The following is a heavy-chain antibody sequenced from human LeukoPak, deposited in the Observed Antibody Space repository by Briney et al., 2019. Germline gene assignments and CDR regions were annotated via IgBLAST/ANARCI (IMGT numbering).Heavy chain of an antibody. CDR2: IDYSGGAT. CDR1: GFTFSSYA. J-gene: IGHJ4*02. V-gene: IGHV3-23*01. D-gene: IGHD7-27*01. Sequence: PGGSLRLSCAASGFTFSSYAMIWVRQAPGKGLDWVSSIDYSGGATYYADSVKGRFTISRDNSKNTLYLQMNSLRVEDTAVYYCAKLGTSSGLSGDWGQGTLVTVSS. CDR3: AKLGTSSGLSGD.